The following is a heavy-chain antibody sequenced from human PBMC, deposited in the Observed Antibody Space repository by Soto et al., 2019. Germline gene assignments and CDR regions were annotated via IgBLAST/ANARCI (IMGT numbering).Heavy chain of an antibody. CDR3: ARSPIAAADYYFDY. V-gene: IGHV5-10-1*01. Sequence: SWIRQHPGKGLEWMGRIDPSDSYTNYSPSFQGHVTISADKSISTAYLQWSSLQSSDTAMYYCARSPIAAADYYFDYWGQGTLVTVSS. D-gene: IGHD6-13*01. CDR2: IDPSDSYT. J-gene: IGHJ4*02.